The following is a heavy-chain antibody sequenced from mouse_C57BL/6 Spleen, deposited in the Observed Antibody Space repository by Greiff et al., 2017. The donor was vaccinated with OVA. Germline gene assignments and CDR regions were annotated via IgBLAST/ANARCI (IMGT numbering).Heavy chain of an antibody. V-gene: IGHV1-50*01. D-gene: IGHD4-1*01. Sequence: QVQLQQPGAELVKPGASVKLSCKASGYTFTSYWMQWVKQRPGQGLEWIGEIDPSDSYTNYNQKFKGKATWTVDTSSSTAYMQLSSLTSEDSAVYYCARVGPYYFDYWGQGTTLTVSS. CDR1: GYTFTSYW. CDR3: ARVGPYYFDY. J-gene: IGHJ2*01. CDR2: IDPSDSYT.